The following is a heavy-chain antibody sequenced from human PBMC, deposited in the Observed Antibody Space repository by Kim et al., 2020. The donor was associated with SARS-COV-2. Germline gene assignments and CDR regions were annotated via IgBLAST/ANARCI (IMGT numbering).Heavy chain of an antibody. CDR2: TGAT. J-gene: IGHJ4*02. Sequence: TGATSYNPSLKSRVTISLDTSKMQFSLKLSSVTAADTAVYYCARMDTGLDYWGQGVLVTVSS. V-gene: IGHV4-59*01. CDR3: ARMDTGLDY. D-gene: IGHD5-18*01.